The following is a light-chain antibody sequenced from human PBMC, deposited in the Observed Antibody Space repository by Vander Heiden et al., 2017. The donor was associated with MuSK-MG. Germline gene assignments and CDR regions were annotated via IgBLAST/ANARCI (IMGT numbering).Light chain of an antibody. Sequence: QSVLTQPPSVSGAPGQGVTITSTGSISNLGSGYGVHWYQQLPVTAPQPLISGNNNRPSGVPDRFSGSKSGTSAYLAITGLQAEDEADYYCQSYDNDLSVELRLGGGT. V-gene: IGLV1-40*01. CDR1: ISNLGSGYG. CDR3: QSYDNDLSVELR. CDR2: GNN. J-gene: IGLJ2*01.